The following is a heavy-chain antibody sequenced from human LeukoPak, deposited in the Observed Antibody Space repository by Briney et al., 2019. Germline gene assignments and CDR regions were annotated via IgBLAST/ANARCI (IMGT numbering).Heavy chain of an antibody. V-gene: IGHV3-30*18. CDR1: GFTFSSYG. CDR2: ISYDGSNK. J-gene: IGHJ6*02. CDR3: AKATVEGDPYYYYYGMDV. Sequence: GRSLRLPCAASGFTFSSYGMHWVRQAPGKGLEWVAVISYDGSNKYYADSVKGRFTISRDNSKNTLYLQMNSLRAEDTAVYYCAKATVEGDPYYYYYGMDVWGQGTTVTVSS. D-gene: IGHD2-21*02.